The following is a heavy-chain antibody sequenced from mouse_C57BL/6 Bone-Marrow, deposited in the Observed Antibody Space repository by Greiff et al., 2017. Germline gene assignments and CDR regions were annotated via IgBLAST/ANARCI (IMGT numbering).Heavy chain of an antibody. J-gene: IGHJ2*01. V-gene: IGHV7-3*01. D-gene: IGHD1-1*01. Sequence: EVQVVESGGGLVQPGGSLSLSCAASGFTFTDYYMSWVRQPPGKALEWLGFIRNKANGYTTEYSASVKGRFTISRDNSQSILYLQMNALRAEDSATYYCARFPGSSPYCFDYWGQGTTLTVSS. CDR3: ARFPGSSPYCFDY. CDR2: IRNKANGYTT. CDR1: GFTFTDYY.